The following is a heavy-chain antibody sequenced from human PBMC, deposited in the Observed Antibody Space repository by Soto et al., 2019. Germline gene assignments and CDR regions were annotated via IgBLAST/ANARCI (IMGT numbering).Heavy chain of an antibody. D-gene: IGHD6-19*01. CDR1: RFTFSTYA. CDR3: VKGDSAWNDGLDM. J-gene: IGHJ3*02. CDR2: ISSSGGTT. V-gene: IGHV3-23*01. Sequence: EVQLLESGGGLVQPGGSLRLSCAAARFTFSTYAMTCVRQAPEKGLEWVSSISSSGGTTSYADSVKGRFTVSRDNSKNILYLQMHSLRAEDTATYYCVKGDSAWNDGLDMWGQGTMVAVPS.